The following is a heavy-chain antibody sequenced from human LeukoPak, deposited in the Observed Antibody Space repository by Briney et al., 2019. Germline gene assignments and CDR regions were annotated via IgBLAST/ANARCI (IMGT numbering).Heavy chain of an antibody. CDR2: TYYRSKWST. CDR1: GDSVSSNSGA. V-gene: IGHV6-1*01. D-gene: IGHD7-27*01. Sequence: SQTLSLTCAISGDSVSSNSGAWHWIRQSPSRGLEWLGRTYYRSKWSTDYAVSVKSGITINRDTSKNQFSLQLDSVTPEDTALYYCTRWYWGRGFDIWGQGTMVTVSS. CDR3: TRWYWGRGFDI. J-gene: IGHJ3*02.